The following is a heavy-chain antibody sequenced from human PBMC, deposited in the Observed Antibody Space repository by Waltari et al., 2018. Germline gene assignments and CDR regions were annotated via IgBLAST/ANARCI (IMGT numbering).Heavy chain of an antibody. CDR3: ARRGYYDSSGYLQLWGRFDY. D-gene: IGHD3-22*01. V-gene: IGHV1-69*01. CDR1: RGTFSSYA. J-gene: IGHJ4*02. Sequence: QVQLVQSGAEVKKPGPSVKGCCKASRGTFSSYAISWLRQALGPRLCWMGGIIPVFGTANVAKKLQGRVTITADESTSTAFMKLSSLSSEDTAVYYCARRGYYDSSGYLQLWGRFDYWGQGTLVTVSS. CDR2: IIPVFGTA.